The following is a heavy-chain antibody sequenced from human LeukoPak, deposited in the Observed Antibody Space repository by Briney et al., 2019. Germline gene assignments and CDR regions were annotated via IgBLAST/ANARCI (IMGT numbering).Heavy chain of an antibody. CDR3: ARESWGHCSHDSCPFQH. CDR2: IYNDGRT. D-gene: IGHD2-15*01. CDR1: GFTVSNNY. Sequence: GGSLRLSYAASGFTVSNNYMSWVRQAPGKWLEWVLLIYNDGRTHYPDSVKGRFTISRDTSKNTLYLQMNSLRADDTALYYCARESWGHCSHDSCPFQHWGLGTLVTVSS. J-gene: IGHJ1*01. V-gene: IGHV3-66*01.